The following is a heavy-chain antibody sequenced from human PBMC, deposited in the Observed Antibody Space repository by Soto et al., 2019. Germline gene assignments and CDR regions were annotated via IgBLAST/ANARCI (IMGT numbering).Heavy chain of an antibody. CDR1: GYTFTSYD. J-gene: IGHJ6*03. Sequence: QVQLVQSGAEVKKPGASVKVSCKASGYTFTSYDINWVRQATGQGLEWMGWMNPNSGNTGYAQKFQGRVTMTRTTSISTAYMELSSLRAEDTAVYYCARMTSVYYSYYYMDVWGKGTTVTVSS. V-gene: IGHV1-8*01. D-gene: IGHD6-6*01. CDR2: MNPNSGNT. CDR3: ARMTSVYYSYYYMDV.